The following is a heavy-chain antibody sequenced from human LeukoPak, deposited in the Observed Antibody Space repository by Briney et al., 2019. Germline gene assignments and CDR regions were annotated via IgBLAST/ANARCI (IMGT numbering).Heavy chain of an antibody. D-gene: IGHD4/OR15-4a*01. CDR3: ARGTNYMGRAFDY. Sequence: SETLSLTCTVSDGSISSYYWSWIRQPPGKGLEWIGYIYYSGGTNYNPSLKSRVTISVDTSKNQFSLKLNSMTAADTAVYYCARGTNYMGRAFDYWGHGTLVTVSS. V-gene: IGHV4-59*01. CDR1: DGSISSYY. CDR2: IYYSGGT. J-gene: IGHJ4*01.